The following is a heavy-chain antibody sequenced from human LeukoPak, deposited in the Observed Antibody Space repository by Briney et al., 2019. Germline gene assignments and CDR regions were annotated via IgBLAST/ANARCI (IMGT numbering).Heavy chain of an antibody. D-gene: IGHD2-15*01. CDR2: IYYSGST. Sequence: SETLSLTCTVSGGSISGYYWSWIRQPPGKGLEWIGYIYYSGSTTYNPSLKSRVTISVDTSNNQFSLKLSSVTAADTAVYYCARGGWSLDYWGQGTLVTVSS. CDR1: GGSISGYY. CDR3: ARGGWSLDY. J-gene: IGHJ4*02. V-gene: IGHV4-59*01.